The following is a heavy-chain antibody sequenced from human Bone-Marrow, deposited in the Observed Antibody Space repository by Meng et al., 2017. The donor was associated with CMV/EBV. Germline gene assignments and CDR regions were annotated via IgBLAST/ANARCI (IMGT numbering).Heavy chain of an antibody. Sequence: ASVKGSCKASGYTFTSYDINWVRQATGQGLEWMGWINPDSGGTNYAQKFQGRVTMTRDTSISTAYMEVTLLTSDDTAVYYCARDPVSSSWHQILYYGLDVWGQGTTVTVSS. CDR3: ARDPVSSSWHQILYYGLDV. D-gene: IGHD6-13*01. V-gene: IGHV1-2*02. J-gene: IGHJ6*02. CDR1: GYTFTSYD. CDR2: INPDSGGT.